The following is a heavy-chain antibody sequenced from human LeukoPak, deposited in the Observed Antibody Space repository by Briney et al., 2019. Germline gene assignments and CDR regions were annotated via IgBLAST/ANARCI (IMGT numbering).Heavy chain of an antibody. V-gene: IGHV3-23*01. Sequence: GGSLRLSCAASGFTFSSYAMSWVRQAPGKGLEWVSAISGSGGSTYYADSVKGRFTISRDNSKNTLYLQMNSLRAEDTAVYYCARDLSSSSWTWGYYYYYGMDVWGKGTTVTVSS. CDR2: ISGSGGST. CDR1: GFTFSSYA. D-gene: IGHD6-13*01. CDR3: ARDLSSSSWTWGYYYYYGMDV. J-gene: IGHJ6*04.